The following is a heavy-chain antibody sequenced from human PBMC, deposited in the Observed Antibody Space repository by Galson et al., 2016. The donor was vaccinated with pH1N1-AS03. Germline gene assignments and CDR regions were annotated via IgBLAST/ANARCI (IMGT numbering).Heavy chain of an antibody. CDR2: ITSSGGSGPTI. CDR1: GFTFSDYY. D-gene: IGHD3-9*01. V-gene: IGHV3-11*01. CDR3: ARGWYDIWTGYLVDPFDY. Sequence: SLRLSCAASGFTFSDYYMNWIRQAPGKGLEWISCITSSGGSGPTIYYADSEKGRFTISRDNAKNSLYLQMNSLRADDTAVYYCARGWYDIWTGYLVDPFDYWGQGALVTVSS. J-gene: IGHJ4*02.